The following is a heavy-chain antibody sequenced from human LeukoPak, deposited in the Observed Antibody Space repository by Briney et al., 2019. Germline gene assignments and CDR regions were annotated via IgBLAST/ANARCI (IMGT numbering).Heavy chain of an antibody. CDR3: ARTQSQSGSYRYYFGY. J-gene: IGHJ4*02. D-gene: IGHD1-26*01. CDR1: GASVGSAGYY. CDR2: VYYISNT. Sequence: SETLSLTCIVSGASVGSAGYYWSWIRQPPGGGLEWIGYVYYISNTNYNPSLKSRVTMSVNPSENQFSLKLNSVTAADTAMYYCARTQSQSGSYRYYFGYWGQGTLVTVSS. V-gene: IGHV4-61*08.